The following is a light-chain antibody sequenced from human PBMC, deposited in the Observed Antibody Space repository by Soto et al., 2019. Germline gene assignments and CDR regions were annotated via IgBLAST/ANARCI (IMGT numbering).Light chain of an antibody. CDR1: QSISSY. Sequence: DIQMTQSPSSLSASVGDRVTITCRASQSISSYLNWYQQKPGKAPKLLIYAASSLQSGVPSRFSGSGSGTDFTLTISSLPPEDFATYYCQQSYSNPQTFGHGTKVDSK. J-gene: IGKJ1*01. CDR2: AAS. V-gene: IGKV1-39*01. CDR3: QQSYSNPQT.